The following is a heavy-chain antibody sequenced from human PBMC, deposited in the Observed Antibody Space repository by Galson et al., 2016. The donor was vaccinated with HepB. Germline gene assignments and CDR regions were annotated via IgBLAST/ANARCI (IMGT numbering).Heavy chain of an antibody. D-gene: IGHD1-26*01. CDR3: SSGGGWESAH. V-gene: IGHV3-48*03. J-gene: IGHJ4*02. CDR1: GFTFSSYE. CDR2: ISSSGNTI. Sequence: SLRLSCAASGFTFSSYEMNWVRQAPGKGLEWVSYISSSGNTIYYADSVKGRFTISRDNAKNSLYLQMNSLGVDDTAVYYCSSGGGWESAHWGQGTLVSVSS.